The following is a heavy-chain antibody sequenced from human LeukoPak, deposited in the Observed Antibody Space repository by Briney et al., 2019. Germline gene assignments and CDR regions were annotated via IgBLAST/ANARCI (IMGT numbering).Heavy chain of an antibody. J-gene: IGHJ5*02. CDR1: GYTFNNHY. Sequence: ASVKVSCKASGYTFNNHYMYWVRQAPGQGLEWMGVINPSGGSTSYAQKFQGRVTMTRDTSTRTVYMEVNSLRSEDTAVYYCAREALGIAAAGTSPWGQGTLVTVSS. CDR2: INPSGGST. D-gene: IGHD6-13*01. CDR3: AREALGIAAAGTSP. V-gene: IGHV1-46*02.